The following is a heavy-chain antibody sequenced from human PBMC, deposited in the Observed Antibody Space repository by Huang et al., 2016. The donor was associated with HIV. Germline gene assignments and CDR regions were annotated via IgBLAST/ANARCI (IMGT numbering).Heavy chain of an antibody. CDR1: GYPFTTYY. CDR3: VRRYDYNAFDV. D-gene: IGHD5-12*01. J-gene: IGHJ3*01. CDR2: IIPNNGGT. Sequence: QVQLVQSGAEVKKPGASVKVSCEASGYPFTTYYIHWVRQAPGQGLEGMGWIIPNNGGTKYALDFQGRVTMTRDTSISTAYLELSGLRSDDTAMYFCVRRYDYNAFDVWGQGTMVIVSS. V-gene: IGHV1-2*02.